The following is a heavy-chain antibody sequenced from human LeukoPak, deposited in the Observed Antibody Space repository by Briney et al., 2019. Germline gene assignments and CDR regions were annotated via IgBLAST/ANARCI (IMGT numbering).Heavy chain of an antibody. V-gene: IGHV4-59*08. CDR2: IHSTGTT. J-gene: IGHJ4*02. D-gene: IGHD2-2*01. Sequence: PSETLSLTCTVTGGSISGYYWSWIRQTPGHSPEWIRYIHSTGTTDYHPSLRRRVTNSVDTSKNQFSLKLNSVTAADTAVYYCARHDEDCNGQYCFLLSCDSWGQGALVTVSS. CDR1: GGSISGYY. CDR3: ARHDEDCNGQYCFLLSCDS.